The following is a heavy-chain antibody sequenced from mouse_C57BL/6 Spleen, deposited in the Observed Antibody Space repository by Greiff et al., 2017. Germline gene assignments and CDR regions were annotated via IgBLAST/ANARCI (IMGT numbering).Heavy chain of an antibody. D-gene: IGHD2-3*01. V-gene: IGHV5-4*01. CDR1: GFTFSSYA. J-gene: IGHJ4*01. Sequence: EVQRVESGGGLVKPGGSLKLSCAASGFTFSSYAMSWVRQTPEKRLEWVATISDGGSYTYYPDNVKGRFTISRDNAKNNLYLQMSHLKSEDTAMYYCARGDGRGYAMDYWGQGTSVTVSS. CDR3: ARGDGRGYAMDY. CDR2: ISDGGSYT.